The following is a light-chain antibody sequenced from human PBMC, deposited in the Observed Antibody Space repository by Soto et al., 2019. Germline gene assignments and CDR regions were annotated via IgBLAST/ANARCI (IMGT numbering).Light chain of an antibody. Sequence: DIQMTQSPSTLSASVGDRVTITCRASQSTSTWLAWYQHKPGKAPNLLIYKASSLESGVPSRFSGSGSGTEFTLTISRLQPDDVATYYCQQYGRYRTFGQGIKVEMK. V-gene: IGKV1-5*03. CDR2: KAS. CDR1: QSTSTW. CDR3: QQYGRYRT. J-gene: IGKJ1*01.